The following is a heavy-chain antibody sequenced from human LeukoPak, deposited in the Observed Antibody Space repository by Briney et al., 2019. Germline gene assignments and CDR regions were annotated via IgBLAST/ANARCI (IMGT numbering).Heavy chain of an antibody. CDR2: MYTSGST. J-gene: IGHJ4*02. CDR1: GGSISSGSYY. V-gene: IGHV4-61*02. Sequence: SETLSLTCTVSGGSISSGSYYWSWIRQPAGKGLEWIGRMYTSGSTNYNPSLKSRVTISVDTSKNQFSLKLSSVTAADTAVYYCARGHPWKGYCTNGVCLLFDYWGQGTLVTVSS. CDR3: ARGHPWKGYCTNGVCLLFDY. D-gene: IGHD2-8*01.